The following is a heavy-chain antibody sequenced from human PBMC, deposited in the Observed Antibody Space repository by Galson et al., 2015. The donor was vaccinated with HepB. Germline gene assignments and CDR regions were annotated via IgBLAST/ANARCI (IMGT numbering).Heavy chain of an antibody. CDR1: GYTFTSYG. J-gene: IGHJ5*02. D-gene: IGHD6-6*01. CDR2: ISAYNGNT. CDR3: ARAGSPHSSSSAWFDP. Sequence: SVKVSCKASGYTFTSYGISWVRQAPGQGLEWMGWISAYNGNTNYAQKLQGRVTMTTDTSTSTAYMELRSLRSDDTAVYYCARAGSPHSSSSAWFDPWGQGTLVTVSS. V-gene: IGHV1-18*04.